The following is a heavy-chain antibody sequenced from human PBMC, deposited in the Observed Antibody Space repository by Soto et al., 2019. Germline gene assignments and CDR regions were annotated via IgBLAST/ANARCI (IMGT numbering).Heavy chain of an antibody. CDR2: INPSGGST. CDR1: GYAVTSYY. D-gene: IGHD2-2*01. CDR3: TREVPAADHNYYYGMDV. V-gene: IGHV1-46*01. Sequence: ASVKVSGKASGYAVTSYYMHWVRQAPGQGLEWMGIINPSGGSTSYAQKFQGRVTMTRDTSTSTVYMELSSLRSEDTAVYYCTREVPAADHNYYYGMDVWGKGTTVTVSS. J-gene: IGHJ6*04.